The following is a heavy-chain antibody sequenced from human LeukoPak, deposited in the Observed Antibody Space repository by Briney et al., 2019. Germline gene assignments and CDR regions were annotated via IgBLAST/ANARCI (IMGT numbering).Heavy chain of an antibody. CDR2: IYTSGST. V-gene: IGHV4-61*02. Sequence: SETLSLTCTVSGGSISSGSYYWSWIRQPAGKGLEWIGRIYTSGSTNYNPSLKSRVTISVDTSKNQFSLKLSSVTAADTAVYYCARDTITAATFDYWGQGTLVTVSS. CDR3: ARDTITAATFDY. D-gene: IGHD2-2*01. CDR1: GGSISSGSYY. J-gene: IGHJ4*02.